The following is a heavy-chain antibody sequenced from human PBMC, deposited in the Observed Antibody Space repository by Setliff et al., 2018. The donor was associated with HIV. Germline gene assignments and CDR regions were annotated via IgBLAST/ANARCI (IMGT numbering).Heavy chain of an antibody. CDR2: INTYNGNT. J-gene: IGHJ5*02. V-gene: IGHV1-18*04. D-gene: IGHD2-21*01. Sequence: ASVKVSCKASGYTFINYEINWLRQAPGQGLEWMGWINTYNGNTKYGQKFQGSVTMTTDTSTSTVDMELRNLRSDDTAVYFCARGGPARVALLYWFDPWGQGTLVTVSS. CDR1: GYTFINYE. CDR3: ARGGPARVALLYWFDP.